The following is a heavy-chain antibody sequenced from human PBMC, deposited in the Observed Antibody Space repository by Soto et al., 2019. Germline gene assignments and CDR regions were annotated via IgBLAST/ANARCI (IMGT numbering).Heavy chain of an antibody. D-gene: IGHD3-22*01. V-gene: IGHV3-30-3*01. CDR3: ARVPSISYYYDSSGYSLADY. CDR1: GFSFSSYP. Sequence: PGGSLRLSCAASGFSFSSYPMHWVRQAPGKGLEWVAVISYDGSNKYYADSVKGRFTISRDNSKNTLYLQMNSLRAEDTAVYYCARVPSISYYYDSSGYSLADYWGQGTLVTVSS. J-gene: IGHJ4*02. CDR2: ISYDGSNK.